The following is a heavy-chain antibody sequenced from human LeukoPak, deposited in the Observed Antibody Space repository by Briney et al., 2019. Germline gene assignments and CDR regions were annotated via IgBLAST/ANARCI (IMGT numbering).Heavy chain of an antibody. Sequence: SQTLSLTCTVSNAFITSGSYYWTWIRQSAGKGLEWIGHIYTNGSTTYNPSLKSRVTVSVDTSKNQFSLELTSVTAADTAVYYCATFLEASGSYYYYYMDVWGKGTTVTVSS. CDR2: IYTNGST. CDR1: NAFITSGSYY. D-gene: IGHD3-10*01. J-gene: IGHJ6*03. CDR3: ATFLEASGSYYYYYMDV. V-gene: IGHV4-61*09.